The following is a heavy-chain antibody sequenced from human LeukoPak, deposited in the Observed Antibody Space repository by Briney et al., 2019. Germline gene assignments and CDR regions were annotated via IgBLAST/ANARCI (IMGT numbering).Heavy chain of an antibody. CDR1: DGSISSSNYY. CDR2: MDYSGST. J-gene: IGHJ4*02. CDR3: VTMIRGIAALDDY. Sequence: SETLSLTCTVSDGSISSSNYYWGWIRQPPGKGLDWIGSMDYSGSTYYNPSLKSRVAISVDTSKNQFSLKLSSVTAADTAVYYCVTMIRGIAALDDYWGQGILVTVSS. V-gene: IGHV4-39*01. D-gene: IGHD3-10*01.